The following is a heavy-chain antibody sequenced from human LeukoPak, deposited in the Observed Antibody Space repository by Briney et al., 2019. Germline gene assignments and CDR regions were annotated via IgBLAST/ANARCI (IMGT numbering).Heavy chain of an antibody. CDR3: ARVNYYDSRGYGAFDI. CDR1: GGSISSYY. D-gene: IGHD3-22*01. J-gene: IGHJ3*02. V-gene: IGHV4-59*01. CDR2: IYYSGST. Sequence: SETLSLTCTVSGGSISSYYWSWLRQPPGKGLEWIGYIYYSGSTNYNPSLKSRVTISVDTFKDQFSLKLSSVTAADTAVYYCARVNYYDSRGYGAFDIWGQGTMVTVSS.